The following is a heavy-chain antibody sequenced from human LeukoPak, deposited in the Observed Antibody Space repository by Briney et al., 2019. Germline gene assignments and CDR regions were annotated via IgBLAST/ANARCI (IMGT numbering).Heavy chain of an antibody. CDR1: GGSISSSSYY. V-gene: IGHV4-39*01. CDR3: ASSLGYDISTGYYRLVGFDP. J-gene: IGHJ5*02. CDR2: IYYSGST. D-gene: IGHD3-9*01. Sequence: SETLSLTCTVSGGSISSSSYYWGWIRQPPGKGLEWIGSIYYSGSTYYNPSLKSRVTISVDTSKNQFSLKLSSVTAADTAVYYCASSLGYDISTGYYRLVGFDPWGQGTLVTVSS.